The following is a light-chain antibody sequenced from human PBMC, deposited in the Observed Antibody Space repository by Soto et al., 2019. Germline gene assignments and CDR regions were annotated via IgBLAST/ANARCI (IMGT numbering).Light chain of an antibody. CDR1: SSDVGTYNY. V-gene: IGLV2-14*01. Sequence: QSALTQPASVSGSPGQSITISCTGTSSDVGTYNYVSWYQQHPGKAPKLMIYDVSNRPSGVSDRFSGFKSGNTASLTISGLQAEDEADYYCSSYTSSSTSVVFGGGTKLTVL. J-gene: IGLJ2*01. CDR2: DVS. CDR3: SSYTSSSTSVV.